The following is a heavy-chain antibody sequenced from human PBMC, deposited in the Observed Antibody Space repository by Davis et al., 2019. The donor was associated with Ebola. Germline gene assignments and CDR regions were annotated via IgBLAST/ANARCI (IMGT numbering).Heavy chain of an antibody. CDR1: GFTFSSYW. CDR2: INPDGGRT. CDR3: ASHDYGVDYYQYYGMDV. J-gene: IGHJ6*04. Sequence: HTGGSLRLSCAASGFTFSSYWIHWVRQAPGKGLMWVSRINPDGGRTGYADSVRGRFTISRDNGKNSLYLQMDSLRAEDTAVYYCASHDYGVDYYQYYGMDVWGKGTTVTVSS. D-gene: IGHD4/OR15-4a*01. V-gene: IGHV3-74*01.